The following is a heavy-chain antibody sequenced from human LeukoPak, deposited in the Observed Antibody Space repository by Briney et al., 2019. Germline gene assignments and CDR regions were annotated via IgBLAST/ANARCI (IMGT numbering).Heavy chain of an antibody. D-gene: IGHD3-10*01. CDR3: ARGPGRRDYYGSGSPVRYYYGMDV. CDR1: AGSISSSSYY. V-gene: IGHV4-39*01. Sequence: PSETLSLTCTVSAGSISSSSYYWGWIRHPPGKGLDWIGSIYYSGSTYYNPSLKSRFTISVDTSKNQFSLKLSSVTAADTAVYYCARGPGRRDYYGSGSPVRYYYGMDVWGQGTTVTVSS. J-gene: IGHJ6*02. CDR2: IYYSGST.